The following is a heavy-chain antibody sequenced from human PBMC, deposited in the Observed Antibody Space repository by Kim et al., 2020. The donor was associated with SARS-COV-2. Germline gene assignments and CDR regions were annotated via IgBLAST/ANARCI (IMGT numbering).Heavy chain of an antibody. CDR3: AKDREGQQLVTYYYYGM. CDR2: ISYDGSNK. J-gene: IGHJ6*01. V-gene: IGHV3-30*18. CDR1: GFTFSSYG. D-gene: IGHD6-13*01. Sequence: GGSLRLSCAASGFTFSSYGMHWVRQAPGKGLEWVAVISYDGSNKYYADSVKGRFTISRDNSKNTLYLQMNSLRAEDTAVYYCAKDREGQQLVTYYYYGM.